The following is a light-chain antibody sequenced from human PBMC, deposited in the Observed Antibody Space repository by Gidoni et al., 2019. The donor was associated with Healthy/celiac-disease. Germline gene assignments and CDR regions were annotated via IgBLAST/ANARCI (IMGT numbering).Light chain of an antibody. J-gene: IGKJ1*01. V-gene: IGKV3-15*01. CDR1: QSVSSN. CDR2: GAS. CDR3: QQYNNWPPWT. Sequence: EIVMTQSPATLSVSPGERATLSCRASQSVSSNLAWYQQKPGQAPRLLIYGASSGSRTEFTLTISSLQSEDFAVYYCQQYNNWPPWTFGQGTKVEIK.